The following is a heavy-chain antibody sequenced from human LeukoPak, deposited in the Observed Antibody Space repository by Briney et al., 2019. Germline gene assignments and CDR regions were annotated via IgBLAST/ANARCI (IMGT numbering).Heavy chain of an antibody. V-gene: IGHV3-9*01. J-gene: IGHJ4*02. CDR3: ARDILAVAGTGYFDS. CDR1: GFTFDDYA. Sequence: PGRSLILSCAASGFTFDDYAMHWVRQAPGEGLEWVSGISWNSGSIGYADSVKGRFTISRDNSKNTLYLQMNSLRAEDTAVYYCARDILAVAGTGYFDSWGQGTLVTVSS. CDR2: ISWNSGSI. D-gene: IGHD6-19*01.